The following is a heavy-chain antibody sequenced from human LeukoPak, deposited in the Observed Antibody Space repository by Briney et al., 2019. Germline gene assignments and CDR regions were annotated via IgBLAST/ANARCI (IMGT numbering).Heavy chain of an antibody. CDR2: ISGSGGST. D-gene: IGHD3-22*01. V-gene: IGHV3-23*01. CDR1: GFTFSSYA. Sequence: GGSLRLSCAASGFTFSSYAMSWVRQAPGKGLEWVSAISGSGGSTYYADSVKGRFTISRDNSKNTLYLQMNSLRAEDTAVCYCATRITMIVVARYAFDIWGQGTMVTVSS. J-gene: IGHJ3*02. CDR3: ATRITMIVVARYAFDI.